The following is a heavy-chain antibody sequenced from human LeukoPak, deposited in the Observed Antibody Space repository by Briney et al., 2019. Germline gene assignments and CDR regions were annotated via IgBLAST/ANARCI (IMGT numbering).Heavy chain of an antibody. Sequence: SETLSLTCTVSGGSISSSSYYWGWIRQPPGKGLEWIGSIYYSGSTYYNPSLKSRVTISVDTSKNQFSLKLSSVTAADTAVYYCARHRGSSGYPSPFDYWGQGTLVTVS. CDR1: GGSISSSSYY. CDR2: IYYSGST. J-gene: IGHJ4*02. D-gene: IGHD5-12*01. CDR3: ARHRGSSGYPSPFDY. V-gene: IGHV4-39*01.